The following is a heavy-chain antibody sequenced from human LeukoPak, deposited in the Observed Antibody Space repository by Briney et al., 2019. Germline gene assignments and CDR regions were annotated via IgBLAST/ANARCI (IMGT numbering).Heavy chain of an antibody. CDR1: GFTFSSYA. CDR2: ISGSGGST. J-gene: IGHJ6*03. Sequence: GGSLRLSCAASGFTFSSYAMSWVRQAPWKGLEWVSAISGSGGSTYYADSVKGRFTISRDNSKNTLYLQMNSLRAEDTAVYYCARGPLGSGYSSYYYYMDVWGKGTTVTVSS. CDR3: ARGPLGSGYSSYYYYMDV. D-gene: IGHD3-3*01. V-gene: IGHV3-23*01.